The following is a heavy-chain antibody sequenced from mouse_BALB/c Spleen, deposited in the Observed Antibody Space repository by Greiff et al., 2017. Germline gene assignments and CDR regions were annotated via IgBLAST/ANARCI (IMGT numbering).Heavy chain of an antibody. CDR3: ARRAPDGYYSAWFAY. CDR1: GFTFSSYA. V-gene: IGHV5-6-5*01. J-gene: IGHJ3*01. D-gene: IGHD2-3*01. CDR2: ISSGGST. Sequence: DVKLVESGGGLVKPGGSLKLSCAASGFTFSSYAMSWVRQTPEKRLEWVASISSGGSTYYPDSVKGRFTISRDNARNILYLQMSSLRSEDTAMYYCARRAPDGYYSAWFAYWGQGTLVTVSA.